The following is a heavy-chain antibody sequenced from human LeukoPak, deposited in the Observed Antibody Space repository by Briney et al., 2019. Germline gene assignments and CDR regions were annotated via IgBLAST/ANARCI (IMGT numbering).Heavy chain of an antibody. J-gene: IGHJ4*02. V-gene: IGHV3-66*02. CDR2: LTNGSGTA. CDR3: ARRGSGSYGPLDY. Sequence: GGSLRLSCAASEFTVTTYGMNWVRQAPGKGLEWVSGLTNGSGTAYYADSVKGQFTISRDNSKNTLYLQMNSLRAEDTAVYYCARRGSGSYGPLDYWGQGTLVTVSS. D-gene: IGHD3-10*01. CDR1: EFTVTTYG.